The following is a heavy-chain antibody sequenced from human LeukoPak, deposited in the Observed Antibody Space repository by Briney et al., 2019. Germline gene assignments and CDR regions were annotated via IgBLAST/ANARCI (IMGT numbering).Heavy chain of an antibody. CDR2: IYYSGST. V-gene: IGHV4-59*01. Sequence: KPSETLSLTCTVSGGSITNNYWNWHWIRQPQGRGLEWIGYIYYSGSTNYNPSLRSRVTIAVDKSNNQVSLKLNSVTAADTAMYCCARDKSGPTAHYDVFEIWGQGTMVTVSS. CDR3: ARDKSGPTAHYDVFEI. D-gene: IGHD4/OR15-4a*01. CDR1: GGSITNNY. J-gene: IGHJ3*02.